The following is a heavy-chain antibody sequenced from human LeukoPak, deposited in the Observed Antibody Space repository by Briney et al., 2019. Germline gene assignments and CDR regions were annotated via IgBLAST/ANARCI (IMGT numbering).Heavy chain of an antibody. V-gene: IGHV3-15*01. D-gene: IGHD3-10*01. CDR2: IKSKTNGGTT. J-gene: IGHJ4*02. Sequence: GGSLILSCTASGFTFGYYAMSWFRQAPGRGLEWVGLIKSKTNGGTTDYTTPVKGRFTISRDDSKNTLYLQMNSLKIEDTAVYYCVRELSGSFDYWGQGTLVTVSS. CDR1: GFTFGYYA. CDR3: VRELSGSFDY.